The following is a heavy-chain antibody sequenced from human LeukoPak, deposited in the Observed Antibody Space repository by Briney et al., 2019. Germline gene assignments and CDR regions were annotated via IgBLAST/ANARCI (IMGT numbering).Heavy chain of an antibody. CDR3: ASGQINYYDSSGPRSYYYYGMDV. V-gene: IGHV1-69*04. J-gene: IGHJ6*02. CDR2: IIPIFGIA. Sequence: SVKVSCKASGGTFSSYAISWVRQAPGQGLEWMGRIIPIFGIANYAQKFQGRVTITADKSTSTAYMELSSLRSEDTAVHYCASGQINYYDSSGPRSYYYYGMDVWGQGTTVTVSS. CDR1: GGTFSSYA. D-gene: IGHD3-22*01.